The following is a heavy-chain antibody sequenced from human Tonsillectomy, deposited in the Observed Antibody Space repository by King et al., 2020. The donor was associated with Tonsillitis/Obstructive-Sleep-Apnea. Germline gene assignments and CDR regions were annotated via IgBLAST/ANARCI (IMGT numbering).Heavy chain of an antibody. D-gene: IGHD6-6*01. J-gene: IGHJ5*02. CDR2: INHSGST. CDR1: GGSFSGYY. V-gene: IGHV4-34*01. Sequence: QVQLQQWGAGLLKPSETLSLTCAVYGGSFSGYYWSWIRQPPGKGLEWIGEINHSGSTNYNPSLKSRVTISVVTSKNQFSLKLSSVTAADTAVYYCARSYLSSPLYNWFDPWGQGTLVTVSS. CDR3: ARSYLSSPLYNWFDP.